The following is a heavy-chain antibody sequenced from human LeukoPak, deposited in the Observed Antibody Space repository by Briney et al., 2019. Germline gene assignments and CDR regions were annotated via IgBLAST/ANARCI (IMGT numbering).Heavy chain of an antibody. CDR3: ARSATRFVDTAMVSFDY. CDR2: IYASGST. D-gene: IGHD5-18*01. V-gene: IGHV4-4*07. J-gene: IGHJ4*02. Sequence: SETLSLTCTVSGASITSYYWSWIRQPAGKGLEWIGRIYASGSTTYNPSLKSRVTMAVDTSKNQFPLKLSSVTAADTAVYYCARSATRFVDTAMVSFDYWGQGTLVTVSS. CDR1: GASITSYY.